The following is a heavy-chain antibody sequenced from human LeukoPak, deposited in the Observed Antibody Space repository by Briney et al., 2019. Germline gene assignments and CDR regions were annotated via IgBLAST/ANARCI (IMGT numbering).Heavy chain of an antibody. CDR3: ARFAYCGGHCWYYFDY. CDR1: GGSISSGGYY. J-gene: IGHJ4*02. D-gene: IGHD2-21*02. V-gene: IGHV4-61*08. CDR2: IYYSGST. Sequence: SQTLSLTCTISGGSISSGGYYWSWIRQPPGNGLEWIGYIYYSGSTNYNPSLKSRVTISVDTSKNQFSLKLSSVTAADTAVHYCARFAYCGGHCWYYFDYWGQGSLVTVSS.